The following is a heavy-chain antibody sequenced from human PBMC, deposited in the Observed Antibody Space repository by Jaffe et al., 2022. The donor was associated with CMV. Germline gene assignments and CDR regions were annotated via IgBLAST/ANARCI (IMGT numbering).Heavy chain of an antibody. V-gene: IGHV1-69*01. Sequence: QVQLVQSGAEVREPGSSVNVSCKASGGTFSNYAISWVRQAPGQGLEWMGGTIPILRKVTYAQKFHGRLTINADASTGTAYMDLSNLKSEDTAMYYCATTSPPDSPLVASWGQGTLITVSS. D-gene: IGHD2-8*02. CDR2: TIPILRKV. CDR3: ATTSPPDSPLVAS. CDR1: GGTFSNYA. J-gene: IGHJ4*02.